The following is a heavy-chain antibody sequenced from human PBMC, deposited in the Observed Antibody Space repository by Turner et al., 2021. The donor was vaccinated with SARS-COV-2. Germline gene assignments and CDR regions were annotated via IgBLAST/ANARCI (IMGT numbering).Heavy chain of an antibody. CDR1: GFTFSSYG. Sequence: QVQLVESGGGVVQPGRSLSLSCAAYGFTFSSYGMHWVRQAPGKGLEWLAVTSYDGSNKYYADSVKCRFTISRDNSKNTLYLQMNSLRAEDTAVYYCAKQQGLYSNPMYYFDYWGQGTLVTVSS. V-gene: IGHV3-30*18. D-gene: IGHD4-4*01. CDR3: AKQQGLYSNPMYYFDY. J-gene: IGHJ4*02. CDR2: TSYDGSNK.